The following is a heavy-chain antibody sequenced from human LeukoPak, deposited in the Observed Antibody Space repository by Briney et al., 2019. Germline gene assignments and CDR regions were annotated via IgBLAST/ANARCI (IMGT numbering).Heavy chain of an antibody. J-gene: IGHJ6*03. D-gene: IGHD1-26*01. Sequence: GGSLRLPCAASGFTFSSYEMNWVRQAPGKGLEWVSYISSSGSTIYYADSVKGRFTISRDNAKNSLYLQMNSLRAEDTAVYYCARAVGATEDYYYYYYMDVWGKGTTVTFSS. CDR1: GFTFSSYE. CDR2: ISSSGSTI. V-gene: IGHV3-48*03. CDR3: ARAVGATEDYYYYYYMDV.